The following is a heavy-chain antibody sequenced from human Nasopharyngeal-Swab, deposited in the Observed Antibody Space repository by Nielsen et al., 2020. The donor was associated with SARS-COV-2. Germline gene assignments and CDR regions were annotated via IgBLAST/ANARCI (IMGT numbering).Heavy chain of an antibody. J-gene: IGHJ4*02. V-gene: IGHV4-34*01. CDR2: INHSGST. D-gene: IGHD2-2*01. Sequence: RQAPGKGLEWIGEINHSGSTNYNPSLKSRVTISVDTSKNQVSLKLSSVTAADTAVYYCARGRDIVVVPAAGVAFDYWGQGTLVTVSS. CDR3: ARGRDIVVVPAAGVAFDY.